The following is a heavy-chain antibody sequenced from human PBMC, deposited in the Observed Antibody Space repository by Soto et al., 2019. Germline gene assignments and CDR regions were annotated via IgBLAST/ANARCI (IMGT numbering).Heavy chain of an antibody. CDR2: IIPIFGTA. V-gene: IGHV1-69*13. CDR1: GGTFSSYA. CDR3: ARRSFYSSSSDFYY. J-gene: IGHJ4*02. Sequence: GASVKVSCKASGGTFSSYAISWVRQAPGQGLEWMGGIIPIFGTANYAQKFQGRVTITADESTSTAYMELSGLRSEDTAVYYCARRSFYSSSSDFYYWGQGTLVTVSS. D-gene: IGHD6-6*01.